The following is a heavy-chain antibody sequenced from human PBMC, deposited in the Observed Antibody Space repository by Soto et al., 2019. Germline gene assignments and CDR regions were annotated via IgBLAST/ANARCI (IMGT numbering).Heavy chain of an antibody. J-gene: IGHJ3*02. CDR1: GYTFTSYD. V-gene: IGHV1-8*01. D-gene: IGHD3-3*01. CDR2: MNPNSGNT. Sequence: ASVKVSCKASGYTFTSYDINWVRQATGQGLEWMGWMNPNSGNTGYAQKFQGRVTMTRNTSISTAYMELSSLRSEDTAVYYCARGPRFLEWLLSLADDIWGQGTMVTVSS. CDR3: ARGPRFLEWLLSLADDI.